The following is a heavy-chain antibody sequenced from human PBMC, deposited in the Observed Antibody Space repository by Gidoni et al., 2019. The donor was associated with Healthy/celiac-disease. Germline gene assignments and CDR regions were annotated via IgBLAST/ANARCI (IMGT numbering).Heavy chain of an antibody. D-gene: IGHD6-19*01. Sequence: QITLKESGPTLVKPTQTLTLTCTFSGFSLSTSGVGVGWIRQPPGKALEWLALIYWNDDKRYSPSLKSRLTITKDTSKNQVVLTMTNMDPVDTATYYCAHISSDNSSGWYPLGYYYYYYMDVWGKGTTVTVSS. V-gene: IGHV2-5*01. J-gene: IGHJ6*03. CDR3: AHISSDNSSGWYPLGYYYYYYMDV. CDR1: GFSLSTSGVG. CDR2: IYWNDDK.